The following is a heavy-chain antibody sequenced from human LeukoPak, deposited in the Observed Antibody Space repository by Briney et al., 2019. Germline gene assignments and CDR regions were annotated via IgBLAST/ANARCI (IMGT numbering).Heavy chain of an antibody. CDR2: MNPNSGNT. CDR1: GYTFTSYD. V-gene: IGHV1-8*01. J-gene: IGHJ4*02. Sequence: ASVKVSCKASGYTFTSYDINWVRQATGQGLEWMGWMNPNSGNTGYAQKFQGRVTMTRNTSISTAYMELSSLRSEDTAVYYCARSYDILTGYYRIYFDYWGQGTLVTVSS. D-gene: IGHD3-9*01. CDR3: ARSYDILTGYYRIYFDY.